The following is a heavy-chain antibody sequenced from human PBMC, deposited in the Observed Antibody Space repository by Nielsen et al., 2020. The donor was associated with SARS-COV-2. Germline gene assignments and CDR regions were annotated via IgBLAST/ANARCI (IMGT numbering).Heavy chain of an antibody. V-gene: IGHV4-34*01. CDR1: GGSFSGYY. J-gene: IGHJ4*02. CDR2: INHSGST. Sequence: SETLSLTCAVYGGSFSGYYWSWIRQPPGKGLEWIGEINHSGSTNYNPSLKSRVTISVDTSKNQFSLKLSSVTAADTAVYYCAREGGYDYLYYFDYWGQGTPVTVSS. D-gene: IGHD5-12*01. CDR3: AREGGYDYLYYFDY.